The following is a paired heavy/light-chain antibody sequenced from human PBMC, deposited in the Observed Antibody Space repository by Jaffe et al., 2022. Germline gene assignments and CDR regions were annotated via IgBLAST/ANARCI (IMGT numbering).Heavy chain of an antibody. V-gene: IGHV5-51*03. CDR3: VRPGYSSSWHRFMSRHGGSPAHPYYFDY. J-gene: IGHJ4*02. CDR1: GYSFTSYW. CDR2: IYPGDSDT. Sequence: EVQLVQSGAEVKKPGESLKISCKGSGYSFTSYWIGWVRQMPGKGLEWMGIIYPGDSDTRYSPSFQGQVTISADKSISTAYLQWSSLKASDTAMYYCVRPGYSSSWHRFMSRHGGSPAHPYYFDYWGQGTLVTVSS. D-gene: IGHD6-13*01.
Light chain of an antibody. J-gene: IGKJ2*01. CDR2: GAS. Sequence: EIVMTQSPATLSVSPGERATLSCRASQSVSSNLAWYQQKPGQAPRLLIYGASTRATGIPARFSGSGSGTEFTLTISSLQSEDFAVYYCQQYNNWPPEVYTFGQGTKLEIK. V-gene: IGKV3-15*01. CDR3: QQYNNWPPEVYT. CDR1: QSVSSN.